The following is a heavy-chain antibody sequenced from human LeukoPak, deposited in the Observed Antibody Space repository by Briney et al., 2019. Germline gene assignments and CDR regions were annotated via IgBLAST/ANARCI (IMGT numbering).Heavy chain of an antibody. CDR3: AKDTSGSSPHFDY. CDR1: GFIFSTYG. V-gene: IGHV3-30*02. J-gene: IGHJ4*02. Sequence: GGSLRLSCATSGFIFSTYGIHWVRQAPGKGLEWVAVIWPDGSNKYYADSVKGRFSISRDNSNNTLFLQMNSLRAEDTAVYYCAKDTSGSSPHFDYWGQGTLVTVSS. CDR2: IWPDGSNK. D-gene: IGHD1-26*01.